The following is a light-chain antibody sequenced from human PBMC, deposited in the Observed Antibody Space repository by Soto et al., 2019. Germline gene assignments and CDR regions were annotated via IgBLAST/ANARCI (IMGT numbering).Light chain of an antibody. CDR1: SSDVGGYNY. Sequence: QSLLTQPRSVSGSPGQSVTISCTGTSSDVGGYNYVSWYQQHPGKAPKLMIYDVSKRPSGVPDRFSGSKSGNTASLTISGLQAEDEADYYCCSYAGSYDFGTGTKVTVL. V-gene: IGLV2-11*01. CDR2: DVS. J-gene: IGLJ1*01. CDR3: CSYAGSYD.